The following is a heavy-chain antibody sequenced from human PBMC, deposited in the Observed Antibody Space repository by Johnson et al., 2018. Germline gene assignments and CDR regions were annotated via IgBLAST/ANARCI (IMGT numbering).Heavy chain of an antibody. CDR1: GFTFSGSA. D-gene: IGHD3-3*01. J-gene: IGHJ3*02. CDR3: TRPPLGVTIFGVVTDDAFDI. V-gene: IGHV3-73*02. Sequence: VQLQESGGGLVQPGGSLKLSCAASGFTFSGSAMHWVRQASGKGLEWVGRIRSKANSYATAYAASVKGRFNISGDDSKNTAYLQMNSLKTEETAVYYCTRPPLGVTIFGVVTDDAFDIWGQGTMVTVSS. CDR2: IRSKANSYAT.